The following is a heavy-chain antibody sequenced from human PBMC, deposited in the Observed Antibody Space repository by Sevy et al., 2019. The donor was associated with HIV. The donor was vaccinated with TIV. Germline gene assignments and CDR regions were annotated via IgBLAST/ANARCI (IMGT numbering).Heavy chain of an antibody. Sequence: GGSLRLSCAASGFTFSSYAMNWVRQAPAKGLEWVSSISSSSSLIYAADSLKGRFTISRDNAKNSLFLQMNSLRAEDTAIYYCARVAADDPDFYYYGMDVWGQGTTVTVSS. CDR3: ARVAADDPDFYYYGMDV. J-gene: IGHJ6*02. CDR1: GFTFSSYA. V-gene: IGHV3-21*01. D-gene: IGHD6-13*01. CDR2: ISSSSSLI.